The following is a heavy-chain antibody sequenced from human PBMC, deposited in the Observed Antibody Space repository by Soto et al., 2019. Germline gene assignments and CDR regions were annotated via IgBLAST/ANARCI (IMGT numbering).Heavy chain of an antibody. Sequence: PWGSLRLSCASSGFTFSTYTMNWVRQAPGKGLEWVSSINGRGNYIYYAESVKGRFTISRDKAKNSLYLQMDRLRAEDTALYYCVREDGKVGTNSACESWG. CDR3: VREDGKVGTNSACES. D-gene: IGHD1-26*01. CDR2: INGRGNYI. V-gene: IGHV3-21*01. CDR1: GFTFSTYT. J-gene: IGHJ5*01.